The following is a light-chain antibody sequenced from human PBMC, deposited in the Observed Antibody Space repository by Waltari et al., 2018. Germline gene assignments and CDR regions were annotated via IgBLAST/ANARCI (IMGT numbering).Light chain of an antibody. CDR3: QLADSTVTYV. Sequence: SHALTQPPSVSVSPGQTATITCSGETLSKQYVYWYQHKPGQAPVLLIYKDTERPSGIPDRFSGSSSGTSVTLTISGVQAEDEADYYCQLADSTVTYVFGPGTKVIVL. J-gene: IGLJ1*01. V-gene: IGLV3-25*03. CDR1: TLSKQY. CDR2: KDT.